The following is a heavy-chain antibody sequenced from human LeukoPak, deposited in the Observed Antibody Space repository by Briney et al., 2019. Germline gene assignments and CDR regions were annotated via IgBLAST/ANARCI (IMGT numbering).Heavy chain of an antibody. D-gene: IGHD4-11*01. J-gene: IGHJ4*02. CDR1: GFTFGDFA. CDR3: TRGGGSNRYFFDY. CDR2: IRNKAYGGTT. V-gene: IGHV3-49*05. Sequence: KPGGSLRLSCTASGFTFGDFALSWFRQAPGKGLEWVSLIRNKAYGGTTEYAASVKGRFTISRDDSKSIAFLRMNSLKTEDTAVYYCTRGGGSNRYFFDYWGQGTLVTVSS.